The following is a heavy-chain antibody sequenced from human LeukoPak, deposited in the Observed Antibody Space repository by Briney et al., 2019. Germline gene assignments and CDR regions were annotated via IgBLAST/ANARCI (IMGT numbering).Heavy chain of an antibody. D-gene: IGHD3-22*01. CDR2: ISRSGSTK. Sequence: PGGSLRLSCAASGFTFSDYNMRWIRQAPGKGLEWVSSISRSGSTKYYADSVKGRFTISRDNAKNSLFLQMNSLRAEDTAVYYCARVTLRSSGRHDVFDIWGQGTMVTVSS. V-gene: IGHV3-11*01. J-gene: IGHJ3*02. CDR3: ARVTLRSSGRHDVFDI. CDR1: GFTFSDYN.